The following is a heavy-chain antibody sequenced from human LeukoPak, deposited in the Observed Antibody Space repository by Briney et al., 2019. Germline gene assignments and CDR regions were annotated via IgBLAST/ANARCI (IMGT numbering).Heavy chain of an antibody. CDR2: IYTSGST. V-gene: IGHV4-4*07. D-gene: IGHD1-26*01. CDR1: GGSISSYY. J-gene: IGHJ3*02. Sequence: SQTLSLTCTVSGGSISSYYWSWIRQPAGKGLEWIGRIYTSGSTNYNPSLKSRVTMSVDTSKNQFSLKLSSVTAADTAVYYCARVWYSGSYDDAFDIWGQGTMVTVSS. CDR3: ARVWYSGSYDDAFDI.